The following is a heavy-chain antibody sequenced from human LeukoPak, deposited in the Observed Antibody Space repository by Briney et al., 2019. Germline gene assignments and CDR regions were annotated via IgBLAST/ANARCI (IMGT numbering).Heavy chain of an antibody. Sequence: ASVKVSFTASGYTFTSYYMHWVRQAPGQGLEWMGIINPSGGSTSYAQKFQGRVTMTRDTSTSTVYMELSSLRSEDTAVYYCARGLPAGRAYCGGDCYLPFDPWGQGTLVTVSS. CDR2: INPSGGST. CDR3: ARGLPAGRAYCGGDCYLPFDP. J-gene: IGHJ5*02. CDR1: GYTFTSYY. V-gene: IGHV1-46*01. D-gene: IGHD2-21*02.